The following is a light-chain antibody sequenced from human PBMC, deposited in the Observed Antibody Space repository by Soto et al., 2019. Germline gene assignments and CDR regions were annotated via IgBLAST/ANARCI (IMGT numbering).Light chain of an antibody. Sequence: EIVLTQSPGTLSLSPGEGATLSCRASQSLTSSSYLAWYQQKPGQAPRLLIYGASNRATGIPDRFSGGGSGTDFTLTISRLEPEDFAVYYCQQYASPLLTFGGGTKVEI. CDR3: QQYASPLLT. CDR1: QSLTSSSY. J-gene: IGKJ4*01. CDR2: GAS. V-gene: IGKV3-20*01.